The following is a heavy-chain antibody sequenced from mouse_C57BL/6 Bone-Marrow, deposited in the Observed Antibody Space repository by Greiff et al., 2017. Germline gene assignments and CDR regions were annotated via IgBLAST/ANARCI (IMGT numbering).Heavy chain of an antibody. CDR3: ARDGSSYWYFDV. CDR2: IYPGSGST. D-gene: IGHD1-1*01. V-gene: IGHV1-55*01. CDR1: GYTFTSYW. Sequence: QVQLQQLGAELVKPGASVKMSCKASGYTFTSYWITWVKQRPGQGLAWIGDIYPGSGSTNYNEKFKSKATLTVDTSSSTAYMQLSSLTSADSAVYYCARDGSSYWYFDVWGTGTTVTVSS. J-gene: IGHJ1*03.